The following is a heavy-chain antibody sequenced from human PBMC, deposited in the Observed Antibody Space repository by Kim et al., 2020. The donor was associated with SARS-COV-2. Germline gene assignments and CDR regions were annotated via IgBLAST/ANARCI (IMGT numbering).Heavy chain of an antibody. CDR2: MNPNTGDT. CDR3: ARESAAVTKRIYRMDV. Sequence: ASVKVSFQASGYTFTAHYIEWVRQAPGQGLEWMGQMNPNTGDTLYAQIFQGRVTMTRDTPMSTAYMELSGLQSDDTAVYYCARESAAVTKRIYRMDVWGQGTTVTVSS. V-gene: IGHV1-2*06. D-gene: IGHD3-3*01. J-gene: IGHJ6*02. CDR1: GYTFTAHY.